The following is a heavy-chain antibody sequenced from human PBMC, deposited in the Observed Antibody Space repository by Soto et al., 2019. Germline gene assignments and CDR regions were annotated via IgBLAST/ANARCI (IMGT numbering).Heavy chain of an antibody. CDR2: IYSDGTT. V-gene: IGHV4-4*07. D-gene: IGHD2-2*01. Sequence: LSLTCTVCGGSISGYYWSWVRQPAGKGLEWVGRIYSDGTTNYSPSLKSRVTMSLDTSKDQSSLHFNSVPAADTAVYYCSRVGCSNSKCYTRGIDVWGQGPTVTVSS. J-gene: IGHJ6*01. CDR1: GGSISGYY. CDR3: SRVGCSNSKCYTRGIDV.